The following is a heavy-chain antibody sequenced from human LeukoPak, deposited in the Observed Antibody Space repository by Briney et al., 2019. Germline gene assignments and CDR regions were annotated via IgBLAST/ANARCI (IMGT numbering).Heavy chain of an antibody. J-gene: IGHJ3*02. CDR3: ASYRDYADAFDI. CDR2: IYYSGST. CDR1: GGSISSSSYY. Sequence: SETLTLICTVSGGSISSSSYYWGWIRQPPGKGLEWIGSIYYSGSTYYNPSLKSRVTISVDTSKNQFSLKLSSVTAADTAVYYCASYRDYADAFDIWGQGTMVTVSS. D-gene: IGHD4-17*01. V-gene: IGHV4-39*01.